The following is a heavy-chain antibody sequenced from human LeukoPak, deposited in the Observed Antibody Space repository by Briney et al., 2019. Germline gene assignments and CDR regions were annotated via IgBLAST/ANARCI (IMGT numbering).Heavy chain of an antibody. D-gene: IGHD4-17*01. J-gene: IGHJ4*02. CDR3: ARGDYGDYRGGIDY. Sequence: GGSLRLSCAASGFTFSSYSMNWVRQAPGKGLEWVSSISSSSSYIYYADSVKGRFTISRDNAKSSLYLQMNSLRAEDTAVYYCARGDYGDYRGGIDYWGQGTLVTVSS. CDR1: GFTFSSYS. V-gene: IGHV3-21*01. CDR2: ISSSSSYI.